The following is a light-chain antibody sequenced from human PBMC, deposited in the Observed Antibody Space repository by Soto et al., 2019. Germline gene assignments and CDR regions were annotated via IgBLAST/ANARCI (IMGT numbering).Light chain of an antibody. V-gene: IGKV1-39*01. CDR1: QSISTY. CDR2: ATS. CDR3: QQSYSTPFT. Sequence: DIQITQSPSSLSASLGDRVTITCRASQSISTYFNWYQQKQGNTPKLLIYATSNLQSGVPSRFSGSGSGTDVTLTISSLQPEDFATYYCQQSYSTPFTFGPGTKVDIK. J-gene: IGKJ3*01.